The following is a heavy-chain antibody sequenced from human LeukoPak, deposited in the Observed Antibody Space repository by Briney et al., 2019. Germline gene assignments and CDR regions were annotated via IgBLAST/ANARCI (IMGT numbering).Heavy chain of an antibody. CDR2: IKQDGSEK. V-gene: IGHV3-7*01. Sequence: GGSLRLSCAASGFTFSSYWMSWVRQAPGKGLKWVANIKQDGSEKYYVDSVKGRFTISRDNAKNSLYLQMNSLRAEDTAVYYCAREDWRILSYYYGMDVWGQGTTVTVSS. CDR3: AREDWRILSYYYGMDV. D-gene: IGHD1-1*01. CDR1: GFTFSSYW. J-gene: IGHJ6*02.